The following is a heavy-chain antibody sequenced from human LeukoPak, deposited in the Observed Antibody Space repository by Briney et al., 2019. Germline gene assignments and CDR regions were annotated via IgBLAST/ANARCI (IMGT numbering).Heavy chain of an antibody. D-gene: IGHD6-19*01. CDR2: ISWNSGSI. V-gene: IGHV3-9*01. CDR3: AKGRLAVAFDAFDI. J-gene: IGHJ3*02. CDR1: GFTFDDYA. Sequence: GGSLRLSCAASGFTFDDYAMHWVRQAPGKGLEWVSGISWNSGSIGYADSVKGRFTISRDNAKNSLYLQMNSLRAEDTALYYCAKGRLAVAFDAFDIWGQGTMVTVSS.